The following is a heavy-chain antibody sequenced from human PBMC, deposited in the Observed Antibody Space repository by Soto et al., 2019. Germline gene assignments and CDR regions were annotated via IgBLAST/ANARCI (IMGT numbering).Heavy chain of an antibody. CDR1: GGSISSYY. CDR3: ASRYSSAFDI. CDR2: IYYSGST. Sequence: QVQLQESGPGLVKPSETLSLTCTVSGGSISSYYWSWIRQPPGKGLEWIGYIYYSGSTNYNPSLKSRVTISVDTSKNQFSLKLSSVTAADTAGYYGASRYSSAFDIWGQGTMVTVSS. J-gene: IGHJ3*02. D-gene: IGHD6-13*01. V-gene: IGHV4-59*08.